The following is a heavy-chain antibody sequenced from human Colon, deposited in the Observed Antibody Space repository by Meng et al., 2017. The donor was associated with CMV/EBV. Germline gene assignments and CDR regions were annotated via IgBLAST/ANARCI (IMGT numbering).Heavy chain of an antibody. Sequence: GESLKISCKASGYTFASDWIAWVRQMPGKGLEWMGIIYPDDSQTKYSPSFQGQVTISADNSISTAYLQLSTLKASDTAVYYCARLKTYYFDFWGQGSLVTVSS. CDR3: ARLKTYYFDF. J-gene: IGHJ4*02. V-gene: IGHV5-51*01. CDR2: IYPDDSQT. CDR1: GYTFASDW.